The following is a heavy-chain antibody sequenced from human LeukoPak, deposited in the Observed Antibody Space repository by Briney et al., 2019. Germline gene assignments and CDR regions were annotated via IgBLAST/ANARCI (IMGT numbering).Heavy chain of an antibody. V-gene: IGHV3-23*01. J-gene: IGHJ5*02. CDR3: ARDRSGDFPNWFDP. Sequence: GGSLRLSCAASGFTFTIYAMTWVRQAPGVGLVWVSSINGRGVNTYYADSVKGRFTISRDNSKNILYLQMNSLRAEDTAVYYCARDRSGDFPNWFDPWGQGTLVTVSS. CDR1: GFTFTIYA. CDR2: INGRGVNT. D-gene: IGHD3-16*01.